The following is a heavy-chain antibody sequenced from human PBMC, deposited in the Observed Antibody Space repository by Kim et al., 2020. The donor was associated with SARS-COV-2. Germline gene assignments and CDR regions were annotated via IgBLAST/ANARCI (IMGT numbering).Heavy chain of an antibody. Sequence: SETLSLTCTVSGGSISSYYWSWIRQPPGKGLEWIGYIYYSGSTNYNPSLKSRVTISVDTSKNQFSLKLSSVTAADTAVYYCARVLRYFDWLTNPTYWYFDLWGRGTLVTVSS. D-gene: IGHD3-9*01. CDR2: IYYSGST. CDR1: GGSISSYY. J-gene: IGHJ2*01. CDR3: ARVLRYFDWLTNPTYWYFDL. V-gene: IGHV4-59*13.